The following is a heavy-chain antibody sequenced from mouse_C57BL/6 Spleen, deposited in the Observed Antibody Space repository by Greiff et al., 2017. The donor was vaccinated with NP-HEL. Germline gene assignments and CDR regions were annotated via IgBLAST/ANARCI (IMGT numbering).Heavy chain of an antibody. CDR3: ARSTMITTGFAY. Sequence: QVQLQQPGTELVKPGASVKLSCKASGYTFTSYWMHWVKQRPGQGLEWIGNINPSNGGTNYNEKFKSKATLTEDKSSSTAYMQLSSLTSEDSAVYYCARSTMITTGFAYWGQGTLVTVSA. J-gene: IGHJ3*01. CDR1: GYTFTSYW. D-gene: IGHD2-4*01. CDR2: INPSNGGT. V-gene: IGHV1-53*01.